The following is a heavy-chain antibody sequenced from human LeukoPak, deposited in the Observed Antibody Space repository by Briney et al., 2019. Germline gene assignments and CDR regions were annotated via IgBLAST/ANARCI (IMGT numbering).Heavy chain of an antibody. V-gene: IGHV3-23*01. Sequence: GGSLRLSCAASGFTFSSYAMSWVRQAPGKGLEWVSTISGSGVSTYYADSVKGRFTISRDNSKNSLYLQMNSLRAEDTAVYYCARDLTTTMVRGVILPFDYWGQGTLVTVSS. J-gene: IGHJ4*02. CDR3: ARDLTTTMVRGVILPFDY. CDR1: GFTFSSYA. CDR2: ISGSGVST. D-gene: IGHD3-10*01.